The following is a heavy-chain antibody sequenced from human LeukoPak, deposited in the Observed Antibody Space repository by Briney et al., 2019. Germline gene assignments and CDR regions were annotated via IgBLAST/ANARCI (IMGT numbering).Heavy chain of an antibody. CDR2: ISTYTGNT. CDR3: ARVLVVSSDAFDI. D-gene: IGHD3-22*01. Sequence: ASVKVSRKTSGYTFTSYAISWVRQAPGQGLECMGWISTYTGNTDYAQKLQGRVTMTTDTSTSTAYMELRSLSSDDTAVYYCARVLVVSSDAFDIWGQGTMVTVSS. V-gene: IGHV1-18*01. CDR1: GYTFTSYA. J-gene: IGHJ3*02.